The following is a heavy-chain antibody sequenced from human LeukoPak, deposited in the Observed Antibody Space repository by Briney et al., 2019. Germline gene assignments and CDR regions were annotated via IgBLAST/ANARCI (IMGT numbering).Heavy chain of an antibody. V-gene: IGHV1-2*02. J-gene: IGHJ6*03. Sequence: GASVKVSCKASGYTFTGYYIHWVRQAPGQGLGWMGWINPNSGGTNYAQKFQGRVTMTRDTSISTAYMEMSRLRSDDTAVYYCARSEQFPYYMDVWGKGTTVTVSS. D-gene: IGHD6-19*01. CDR2: INPNSGGT. CDR3: ARSEQFPYYMDV. CDR1: GYTFTGYY.